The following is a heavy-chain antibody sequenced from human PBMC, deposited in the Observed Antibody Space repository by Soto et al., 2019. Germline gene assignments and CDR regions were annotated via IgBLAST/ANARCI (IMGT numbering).Heavy chain of an antibody. D-gene: IGHD6-6*01. CDR1: GYTFSTYA. V-gene: IGHV1-3*01. Sequence: QVQLVQSGAEVKKPGASVKVSCKASGYTFSTYAMHWVRQAPGQRLEWMGWINAGNGNTKYSQQFQGRVTITRDTSASTAYMELSSLRSEDTAMYYCARGSIAVPKVYYYYYMDFWGKGTTVTVSS. CDR2: INAGNGNT. J-gene: IGHJ6*03. CDR3: ARGSIAVPKVYYYYYMDF.